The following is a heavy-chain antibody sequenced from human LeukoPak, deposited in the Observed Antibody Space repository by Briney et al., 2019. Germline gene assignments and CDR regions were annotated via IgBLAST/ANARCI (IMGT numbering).Heavy chain of an antibody. CDR3: ARDRMVAGRAGRSIWFDP. J-gene: IGHJ5*02. D-gene: IGHD6-19*01. CDR1: GYTFTSYG. CDR2: ISAYNGNT. Sequence: ASVKVSCKASGYTFTSYGISWVRQAPGQGLEWMGWISAYNGNTNYAQKLQGRVTMTTDTSTSTAYMELRSLRSDDTAVYYCARDRMVAGRAGRSIWFDPWGQGTLVTVSS. V-gene: IGHV1-18*01.